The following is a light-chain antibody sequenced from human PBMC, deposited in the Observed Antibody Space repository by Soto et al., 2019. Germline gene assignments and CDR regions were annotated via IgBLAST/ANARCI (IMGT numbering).Light chain of an antibody. V-gene: IGLV3-21*04. CDR2: YDS. CDR3: QVWDSREV. Sequence: SYELTQPPSVSVAPGETARIPCGANNIGSKSVHWYQQKPGQAPVLIIYYDSDRPSGIPERFSASNSVNTATLTISRVEAGDEADYLCQVWDSREVFGGGTKLTVL. CDR1: NIGSKS. J-gene: IGLJ2*01.